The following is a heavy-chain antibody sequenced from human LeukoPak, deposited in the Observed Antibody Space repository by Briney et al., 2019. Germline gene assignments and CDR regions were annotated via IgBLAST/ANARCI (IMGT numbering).Heavy chain of an antibody. D-gene: IGHD6-13*01. V-gene: IGHV4-4*07. J-gene: IGHJ6*03. CDR1: GGSISSYY. CDR2: IYTSGST. CDR3: ARDQRQQLVRGGYYYYCMDV. Sequence: PSETLSLTCTVSGGSISSYYWSWIRQPAGKGLEWIGRIYTSGSTNYNPSLKSRVTISVDKSKNQFSLKLSSVTAADTAVYYCARDQRQQLVRGGYYYYCMDVWGKGTTVTVSS.